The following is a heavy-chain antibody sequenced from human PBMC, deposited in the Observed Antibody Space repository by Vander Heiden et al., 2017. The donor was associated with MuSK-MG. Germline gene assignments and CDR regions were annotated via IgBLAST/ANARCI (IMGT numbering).Heavy chain of an antibody. CDR1: GFTFRSYS. Sequence: EVQLVESGGALVQPGWSLRLSCAASGFTFRSYSMNWVRQAPGRGLEWVSYISSSSSAIYDADSVKGRFIISRDNAKNSLYLQMNSLRVEDTAVYYCARDLGDGQWLAVDSWGQGTLVSVSS. CDR2: ISSSSSAI. CDR3: ARDLGDGQWLAVDS. V-gene: IGHV3-48*01. J-gene: IGHJ4*02. D-gene: IGHD6-19*01.